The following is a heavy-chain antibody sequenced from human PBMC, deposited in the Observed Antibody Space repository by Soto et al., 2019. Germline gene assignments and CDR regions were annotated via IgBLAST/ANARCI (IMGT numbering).Heavy chain of an antibody. D-gene: IGHD3-22*01. CDR3: ARDSSGYHATAFDS. CDR1: GGSISSGGYY. Sequence: SETLSLTCTVSGGSISSGGYYWSWIRQHPGKGLEWIGYIYYSGSTYYNPSLKSRVTISVDTSKNQFSLKLSSVTAADTAVYYCARDSSGYHATAFDSWRLGTLVTVSS. CDR2: IYYSGST. V-gene: IGHV4-31*03. J-gene: IGHJ4*01.